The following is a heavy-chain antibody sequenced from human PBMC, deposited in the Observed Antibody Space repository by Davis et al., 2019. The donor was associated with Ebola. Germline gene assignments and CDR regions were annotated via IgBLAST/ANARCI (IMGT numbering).Heavy chain of an antibody. CDR3: ARVASLVSGARGFDS. V-gene: IGHV5-51*01. CDR1: GYSFTSYW. D-gene: IGHD2-15*01. CDR2: IYPGDSDT. Sequence: PGGSLRLSCTGSGYSFTSYWIGWVRQMPGKGLEWMGIIYPGDSDTSYSPSFQGQVTISADKSINTAYLQWTSLKASDTDMYYCARVASLVSGARGFDSWGQGTLVTVSS. J-gene: IGHJ4*02.